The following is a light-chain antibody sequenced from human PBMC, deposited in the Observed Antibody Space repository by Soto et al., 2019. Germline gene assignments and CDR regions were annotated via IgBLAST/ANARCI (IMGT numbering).Light chain of an antibody. CDR3: QQYNEWPLT. J-gene: IGKJ4*01. V-gene: IGKV3-15*01. CDR1: QSVGIY. Sequence: VLTQSPVTLSLSPGETATLFCKASQSVGIYLGWFQQKPGQAPRVLIYGASTRASDIPARFSGSGSGTEFTLTISSLQSEDFAVYYCQQYNEWPLTFGGGTKVEIE. CDR2: GAS.